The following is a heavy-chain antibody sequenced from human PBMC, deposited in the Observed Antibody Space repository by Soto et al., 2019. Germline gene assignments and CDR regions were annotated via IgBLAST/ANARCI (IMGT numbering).Heavy chain of an antibody. CDR3: SRARYCTSPSCYNHYYYGMDI. J-gene: IGHJ6*02. CDR2: IGVYNGKT. V-gene: IGHV1-18*04. D-gene: IGHD2-2*02. Sequence: QEQLVQSGGEVKKPGASVRVSCKASGYTFTKYGITWVRQAPGQGLEWMGWIGVYNGKTNYARKLQGRVIMTADTAASTDYRELRSLRYDDTDVYYCSRARYCTSPSCYNHYYYGMDIWGQGTTVSVSS. CDR1: GYTFTKYG.